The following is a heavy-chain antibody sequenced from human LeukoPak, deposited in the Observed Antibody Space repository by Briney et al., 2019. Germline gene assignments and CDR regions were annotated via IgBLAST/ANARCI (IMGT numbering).Heavy chain of an antibody. Sequence: GGSLRLSCVASGFTFSSYWMHWVRQDPRKGLVWVSRINGDGRNINYADSVRGRFTISRDNAKNTLYLQMNTLRVEDTAVYYCTRDLMDYGVSTGLHHYYMDVWGQGTTVTVSS. CDR3: TRDLMDYGVSTGLHHYYMDV. V-gene: IGHV3-74*01. J-gene: IGHJ6*02. D-gene: IGHD4-17*01. CDR2: INGDGRNI. CDR1: GFTFSSYW.